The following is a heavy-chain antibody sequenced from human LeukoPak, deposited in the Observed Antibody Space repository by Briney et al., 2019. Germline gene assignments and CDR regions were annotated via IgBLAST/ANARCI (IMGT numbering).Heavy chain of an antibody. CDR1: GLTFGSYA. V-gene: IGHV3-23*01. J-gene: IGHJ4*02. Sequence: GRSLRLACAASGLTFGSYAMRSVRQAPGKRLERVSAITGSGGSPSYAHSVKGRFTISRDYAKNTLNLQMNSLIAEDTAVYYCAKETLHRDYYDSSGLYYFDYWGQGTLVTVSS. D-gene: IGHD3-22*01. CDR3: AKETLHRDYYDSSGLYYFDY. CDR2: ITGSGGSP.